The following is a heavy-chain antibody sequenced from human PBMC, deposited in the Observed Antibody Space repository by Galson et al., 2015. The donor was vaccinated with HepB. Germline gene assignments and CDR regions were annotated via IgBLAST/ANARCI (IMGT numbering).Heavy chain of an antibody. V-gene: IGHV3-48*03. CDR3: ARDRLDGDFLNSVVPLLGYHGMDV. CDR1: GFPFSTSD. D-gene: IGHD4-17*01. J-gene: IGHJ6*02. Sequence: SLRLSCAASGFPFSTSDMNWVRQAPGRGLEWVSFIHWSGSTKYYADSVKGRFFISRDNAKNSLYLQMNSLRAEDTAVYYCARDRLDGDFLNSVVPLLGYHGMDVWGQGTTVIVSS. CDR2: IHWSGSTK.